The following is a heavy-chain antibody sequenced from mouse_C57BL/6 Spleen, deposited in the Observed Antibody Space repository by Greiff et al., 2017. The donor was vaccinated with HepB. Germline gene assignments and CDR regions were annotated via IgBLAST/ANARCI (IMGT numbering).Heavy chain of an antibody. J-gene: IGHJ1*03. CDR2: INPNNGGT. CDR3: ARGAYYYGISSYWYFDV. V-gene: IGHV1-18*01. D-gene: IGHD1-1*01. CDR1: GYTFTDYN. Sequence: VQLQQSGPELVKPGASVKIPCKASGYTFTDYNMDWVKQSHGKSLEWIGDINPNNGGTIYNQKFKGKATLTVDKSSSTAYMELRSLTSEDTAVYYCARGAYYYGISSYWYFDVWGTGTTVTVSS.